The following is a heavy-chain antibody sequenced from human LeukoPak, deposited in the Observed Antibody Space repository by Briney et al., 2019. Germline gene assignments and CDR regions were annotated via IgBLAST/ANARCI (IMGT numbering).Heavy chain of an antibody. CDR2: ISSSSSYI. CDR3: ARGGGYSGYGLPDAFDI. J-gene: IGHJ3*02. Sequence: GGSVRLSCAASGFTCSSYSMNWVRQAPGKGLEWVSSISSSSSYIYYADSVKGRFTISRDNAKNSLYLQMNSLRAEDTAVYYCARGGGYSGYGLPDAFDIWGQGTMVTVSS. CDR1: GFTCSSYS. V-gene: IGHV3-21*01. D-gene: IGHD5-12*01.